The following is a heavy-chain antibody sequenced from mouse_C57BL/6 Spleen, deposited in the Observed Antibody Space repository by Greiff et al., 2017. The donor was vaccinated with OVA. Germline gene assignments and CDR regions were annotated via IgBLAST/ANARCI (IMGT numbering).Heavy chain of an antibody. V-gene: IGHV1-64*01. CDR1: GYTFTSYW. CDR2: IHPTRGSP. Sequence: VQLQQPGAELVKPGASVKLSCKASGYTFTSYWMPWVKPRPGQGLEWIGMIHPTRGSPNSHEKFTSKATLPVDKSSSTAYMQLSSLTSEDSAVYYCARDYGSSYGYFDVWGTGTTVTVSS. J-gene: IGHJ1*03. CDR3: ARDYGSSYGYFDV. D-gene: IGHD1-1*01.